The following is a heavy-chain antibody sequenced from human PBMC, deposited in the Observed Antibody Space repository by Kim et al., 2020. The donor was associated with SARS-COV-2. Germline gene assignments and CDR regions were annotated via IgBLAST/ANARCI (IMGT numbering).Heavy chain of an antibody. V-gene: IGHV3-30*18. CDR3: AKDLGISYGFWSEDLFDY. CDR2: ISYDGSNK. D-gene: IGHD3-3*01. CDR1: GFTFSSYG. J-gene: IGHJ4*02. Sequence: GGSLRLSCAASGFTFSSYGMHWVRQAPGKGLEWVAVISYDGSNKYYADSVKGRFTISRDNSKNTLYLQMNSLRAEDTAVYYCAKDLGISYGFWSEDLFDYWGQGTLVTVSS.